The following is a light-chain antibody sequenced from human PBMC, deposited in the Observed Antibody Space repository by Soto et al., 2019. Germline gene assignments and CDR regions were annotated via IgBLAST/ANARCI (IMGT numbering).Light chain of an antibody. CDR3: KQYDSYALT. J-gene: IGKJ4*01. V-gene: IGKV1-5*03. CDR1: QSIRSW. CDR2: KAS. Sequence: DLQMTQSPSTLSAFVGDRVTITCRASQSIRSWLAWYQQKPGKAPKLLIYKASTLQSGVPSRFSGSGSGTEFTLTISSLQPDDFATYYCKQYDSYALTFGGGTKVEIK.